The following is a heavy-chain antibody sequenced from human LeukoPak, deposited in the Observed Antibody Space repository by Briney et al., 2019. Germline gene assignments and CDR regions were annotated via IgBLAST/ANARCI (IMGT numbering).Heavy chain of an antibody. D-gene: IGHD3-10*01. CDR2: IYYSGST. CDR3: ARHKTYYYGSGSLSSLGSFDY. J-gene: IGHJ4*02. CDR1: GGSISSYY. V-gene: IGHV4-59*08. Sequence: SETLSLTCTVSGGSISSYYWSWIRQPPGKGLEWIGYIYYSGSTNYNPSLKSRVTISVDTSKNQFSLKLSSVTAADTAVYYCARHKTYYYGSGSLSSLGSFDYWGQGTLVTVSS.